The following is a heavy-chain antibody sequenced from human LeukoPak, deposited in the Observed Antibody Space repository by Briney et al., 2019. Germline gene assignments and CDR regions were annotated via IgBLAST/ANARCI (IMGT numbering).Heavy chain of an antibody. V-gene: IGHV3-53*05. D-gene: IGHD3-10*01. J-gene: IGHJ4*02. CDR3: AKAPHSELLLIDF. CDR1: GFTVSSNY. CDR2: VYTGGST. Sequence: GGSLRLSCAASGFTVSSNYMTWVRQAPGKGLEWVSVVYTGGSTYSADSVKGRFTISRDNSKNTLYLQMNSLRPEDTAVYYCAKAPHSELLLIDFWGQGTLVTVSS.